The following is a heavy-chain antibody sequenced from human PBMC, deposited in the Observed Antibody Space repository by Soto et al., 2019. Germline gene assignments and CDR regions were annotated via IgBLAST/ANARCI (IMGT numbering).Heavy chain of an antibody. Sequence: QVQLQESGPGLVKPSGTLSLTCAVSGGSISSSNWWSWVRQPPGKGLEWIGEMFHSGSTNYNPSLKSRVTISLDTSKNQFSLRLNSVTAADTAVYFCATRQGLRWNFHCWGQGTLVTVSS. CDR2: MFHSGST. V-gene: IGHV4-4*02. CDR1: GGSISSSNW. D-gene: IGHD4-17*01. J-gene: IGHJ4*02. CDR3: ATRQGLRWNFHC.